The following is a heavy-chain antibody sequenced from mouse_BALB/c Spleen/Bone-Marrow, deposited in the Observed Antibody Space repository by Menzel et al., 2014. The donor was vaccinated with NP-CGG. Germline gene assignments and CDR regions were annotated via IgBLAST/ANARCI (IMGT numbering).Heavy chain of an antibody. CDR3: ARDGYYVFYAMDY. V-gene: IGHV5-6-3*01. Sequence: EVKLVESGGGLVQPVGSLKLSCAASGFTFSSYGMSWVRQTPDKRLELVATINSNGGSTYYPDSVKGRFTISRDNAKNTLYLQMSSLKSEDTAMYYCARDGYYVFYAMDYWGQGTSVTVSS. J-gene: IGHJ4*01. CDR1: GFTFSSYG. D-gene: IGHD2-3*01. CDR2: INSNGGST.